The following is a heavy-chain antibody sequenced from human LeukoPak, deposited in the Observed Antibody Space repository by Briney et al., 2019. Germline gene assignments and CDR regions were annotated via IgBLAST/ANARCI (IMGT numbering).Heavy chain of an antibody. CDR1: GYTFTGYY. CDR3: ATPGGLDSNYIFDY. D-gene: IGHD4-11*01. CDR2: INPNSGGT. V-gene: IGHV1-2*02. J-gene: IGHJ4*02. Sequence: ASVKVSCKASGYTFTGYYMHWVRQAPGRALEWMGWINPNSGGTNYAQKFQGRVTMTRDTSISTAYMELSRLRSDDTAVYYCATPGGLDSNYIFDYWGQGTLVTVSS.